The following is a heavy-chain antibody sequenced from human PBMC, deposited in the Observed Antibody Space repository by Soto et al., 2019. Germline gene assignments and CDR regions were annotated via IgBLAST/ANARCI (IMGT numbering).Heavy chain of an antibody. V-gene: IGHV3-11*01. CDR2: ISSSGSTI. D-gene: IGHD5-12*01. Sequence: GGSLRLSCAASRFTFSDSCMTWIRQAPGKGLEWVSYISSSGSTIYYADSVRGRFTISRDNAKNSLYLQMSSLRAEDTAMYYCARCRRGYSGHDYGSYYYYMDVWGKGTTVTVSS. CDR3: ARCRRGYSGHDYGSYYYYMDV. CDR1: RFTFSDSC. J-gene: IGHJ6*03.